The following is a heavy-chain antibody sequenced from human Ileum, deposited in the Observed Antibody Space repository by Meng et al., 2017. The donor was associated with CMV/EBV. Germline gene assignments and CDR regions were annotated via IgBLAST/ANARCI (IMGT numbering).Heavy chain of an antibody. CDR1: GYPFTSLD. V-gene: IGHV1-8*01. Sequence: SFTASGYPFTSLDINWVRQAPGQGLEWMGWMTPHNGNTDYAQRFQGRVTMTRDTSTSTAYMELSSLTSEDTAVYYCARGIEAGVDYWGQGTLVTVSS. CDR3: ARGIEAGVDY. J-gene: IGHJ4*02. D-gene: IGHD6-13*01. CDR2: MTPHNGNT.